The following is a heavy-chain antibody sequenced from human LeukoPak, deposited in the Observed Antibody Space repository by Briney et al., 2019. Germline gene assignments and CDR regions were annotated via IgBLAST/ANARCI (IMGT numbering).Heavy chain of an antibody. CDR2: IWYDGSNK. J-gene: IGHJ6*02. Sequence: PGGSLRLSCAASGFTFSSYGMHWVRQAPGKGLEWVAVIWYDGSNKYYADSVKGRFTISRDNSKNTLYLQMNSLRAEDTAVYYCAREPVLTSSPFYYGMDVWGQGTTVTVSS. CDR1: GFTFSSYG. CDR3: AREPVLTSSPFYYGMDV. D-gene: IGHD1-14*01. V-gene: IGHV3-33*01.